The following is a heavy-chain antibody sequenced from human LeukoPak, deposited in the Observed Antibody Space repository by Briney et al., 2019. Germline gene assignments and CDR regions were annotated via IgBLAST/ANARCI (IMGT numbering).Heavy chain of an antibody. CDR3: ARETDTAMVSSWFDP. V-gene: IGHV4-59*01. CDR1: GGSISSYY. Sequence: SETLSLTCTVSGGSISSYYWSWIRQPPGKGLEWIGYIYYSGSTNYNPSLKSRVTISSDTSKNQFSLKLSSVTAADTAVYYCARETDTAMVSSWFDPWGQGTLVTVSS. J-gene: IGHJ5*02. D-gene: IGHD5-18*01. CDR2: IYYSGST.